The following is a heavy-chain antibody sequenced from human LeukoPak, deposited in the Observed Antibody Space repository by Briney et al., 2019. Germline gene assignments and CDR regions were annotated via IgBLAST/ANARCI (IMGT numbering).Heavy chain of an antibody. V-gene: IGHV4-34*01. Sequence: PSEILSLTCAVYGGSFSGYYWSWIRQPPGKGLEWIGEINHSGSTNYNPSLRSRVTISVDTSKNQFSLKLGSVTAADTAVYYCASGHGDYSYYFDYWGQGTLVTVSS. J-gene: IGHJ4*02. CDR3: ASGHGDYSYYFDY. D-gene: IGHD4-17*01. CDR1: GGSFSGYY. CDR2: INHSGST.